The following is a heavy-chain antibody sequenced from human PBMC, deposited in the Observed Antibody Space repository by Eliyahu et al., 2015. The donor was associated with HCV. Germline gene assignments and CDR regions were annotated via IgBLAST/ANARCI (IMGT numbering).Heavy chain of an antibody. V-gene: IGHV4-39*01. CDR1: GGSXXSSSXY. CDR2: IYXSGST. D-gene: IGHD3-10*01. J-gene: IGHJ5*02. Sequence: QLQLQESGPGLVKPSEXLSLTCXVSGGSXXSSSXYWGXIRQPPGKGLXWIGSIYXSGSTYYNPSLKSRVTISVDTSKNQFSLKLSSVTAADTAVYYCARHKITMVRGNWFDPWGQGTLVTVSS. CDR3: ARHKITMVRGNWFDP.